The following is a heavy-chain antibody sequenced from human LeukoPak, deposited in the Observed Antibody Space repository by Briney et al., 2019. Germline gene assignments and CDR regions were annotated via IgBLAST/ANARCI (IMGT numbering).Heavy chain of an antibody. D-gene: IGHD3-10*01. Sequence: KPAETLSLTCTVSGGSISSSSYYWSWIRQPAGKGLEWIGRIYTSGSTNYNPSLKSRVTISVDTSKNQFSLKLSSVTAADTAVYYCAREGVSPSVVRGVIYWGQGTLVTVSS. CDR1: GGSISSSSYY. V-gene: IGHV4-61*02. CDR3: AREGVSPSVVRGVIY. CDR2: IYTSGST. J-gene: IGHJ4*02.